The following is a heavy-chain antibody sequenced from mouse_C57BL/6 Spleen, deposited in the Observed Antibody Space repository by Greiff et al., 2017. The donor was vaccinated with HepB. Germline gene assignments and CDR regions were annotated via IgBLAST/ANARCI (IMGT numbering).Heavy chain of an antibody. V-gene: IGHV1-81*01. CDR3: ARRGAAQATPAMDY. CDR1: GYTFTSYG. D-gene: IGHD3-2*02. Sequence: VQLQQSGAELARPGASVKLSCKASGYTFTSYGISWVKQRTGQGLEWIGEIYPRSGNTYYNEKFKGKATLTADKSSSTAYMELRSLTSEDSAVYFCARRGAAQATPAMDYWGQGTSVTVSS. CDR2: IYPRSGNT. J-gene: IGHJ4*01.